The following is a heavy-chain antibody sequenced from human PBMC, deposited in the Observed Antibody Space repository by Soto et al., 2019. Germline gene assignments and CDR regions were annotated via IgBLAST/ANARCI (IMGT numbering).Heavy chain of an antibody. CDR1: GGSISSGDYY. Sequence: SETLSLTCTVSGGSISSGDYYWSWIRQPPGKGLEWIGYIYYSGSTYYNPSLKSRVTISVDTSKNQFSPKLSSVTAADTAVYYCARGSSYYDFWSGYSSYGMDVWGQGTTVTVSS. CDR2: IYYSGST. CDR3: ARGSSYYDFWSGYSSYGMDV. J-gene: IGHJ6*02. D-gene: IGHD3-3*01. V-gene: IGHV4-30-4*01.